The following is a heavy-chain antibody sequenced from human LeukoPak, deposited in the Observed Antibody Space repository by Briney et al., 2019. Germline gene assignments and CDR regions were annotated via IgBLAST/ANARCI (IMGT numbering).Heavy chain of an antibody. V-gene: IGHV3-23*01. CDR3: ARDYRYYDFWSGYYTD. Sequence: PGGSLRLSCAASGFTFTTYAMNWVRQAPGRGLEWVSAISDSAGTTFYADSVKGRFTISRDNSKNTLYLQMNSLRAEDTAVYYCARDYRYYDFWSGYYTDWGQGTLVTVSS. CDR2: ISDSAGTT. J-gene: IGHJ4*02. D-gene: IGHD3-3*01. CDR1: GFTFTTYA.